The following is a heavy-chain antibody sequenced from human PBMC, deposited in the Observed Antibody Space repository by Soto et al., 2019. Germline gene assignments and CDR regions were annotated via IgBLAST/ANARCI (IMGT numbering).Heavy chain of an antibody. CDR2: ISGSGGST. V-gene: IGHV3-23*01. CDR3: AKDKSGSYPLDYYYGMDV. Sequence: EVQLLESGGGLVQPGGSLRLSCAASGFTFSSYAMSWVRQAPGKGLEWVSAISGSGGSTYYADSVKGRFTISRDNSKNTLYLQMNSLRAEDTAVYYCAKDKSGSYPLDYYYGMDVWGQGTTVTVSS. CDR1: GFTFSSYA. J-gene: IGHJ6*02. D-gene: IGHD1-26*01.